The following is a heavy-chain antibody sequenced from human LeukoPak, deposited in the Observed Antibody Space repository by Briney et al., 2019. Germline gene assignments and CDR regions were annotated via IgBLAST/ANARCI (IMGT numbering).Heavy chain of an antibody. Sequence: GGSLRLSCAASGFTFSSYWVSWVRQAPGKVLEWVANIKQDGSKKYYVDSVKGRFTISRDNAKISLYLQMNSLRADDTSVYYCARDPGSDHIIGAFDIWGQGTMVTVSS. V-gene: IGHV3-7*01. J-gene: IGHJ3*02. CDR3: ARDPGSDHIIGAFDI. CDR2: IKQDGSKK. D-gene: IGHD3-10*01. CDR1: GFTFSSYW.